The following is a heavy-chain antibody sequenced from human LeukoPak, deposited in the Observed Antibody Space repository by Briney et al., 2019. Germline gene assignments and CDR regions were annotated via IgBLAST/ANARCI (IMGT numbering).Heavy chain of an antibody. J-gene: IGHJ5*02. CDR2: MNPNSGNT. CDR1: GYTFTSYY. V-gene: IGHV1-8*02. D-gene: IGHD6-6*01. Sequence: ASVKVSCKASGYTFTSYYMHWVRQAPGQGLEWMGWMNPNSGNTGYAQKFQGRVTMTRNTSISTAYMELSSLRSEDTAVYYCARARIAAPLFDPWGQGTLVTVSS. CDR3: ARARIAAPLFDP.